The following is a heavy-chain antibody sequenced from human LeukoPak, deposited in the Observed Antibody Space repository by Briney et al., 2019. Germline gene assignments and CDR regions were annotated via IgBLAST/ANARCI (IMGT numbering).Heavy chain of an antibody. CDR3: ARVRRDYYYGMDV. Sequence: SETLSLTCTVSGGSISSYYWSWIRQPPGKGLERIGYIYYSGSTNYNPSLKSRVTISVDTSKNQFSLKLSSVTAADTAVYYCARVRRDYYYGMDVWGQGTTVTVSS. V-gene: IGHV4-59*08. CDR2: IYYSGST. J-gene: IGHJ6*02. CDR1: GGSISSYY.